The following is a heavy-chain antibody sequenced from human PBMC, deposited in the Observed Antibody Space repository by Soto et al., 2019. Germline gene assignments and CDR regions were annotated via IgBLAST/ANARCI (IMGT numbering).Heavy chain of an antibody. D-gene: IGHD1-26*01. V-gene: IGHV1-69*13. Sequence: SVKVSCKASGGTFSSYAISWVRQAPGQGLEWMGGIIPIFGTANYAQKFQGRVTITADESTSTAYMELSSLRSEDTAVYYCAREGSYSPLFDYWGQGTLVTVSS. CDR3: AREGSYSPLFDY. CDR2: IIPIFGTA. J-gene: IGHJ4*02. CDR1: GGTFSSYA.